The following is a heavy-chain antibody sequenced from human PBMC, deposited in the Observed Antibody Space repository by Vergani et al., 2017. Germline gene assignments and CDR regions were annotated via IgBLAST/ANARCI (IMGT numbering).Heavy chain of an antibody. CDR3: ARASVVRGVLQHSLPLYNWFDP. CDR2: INPSGGST. CDR1: GYTFTSYY. V-gene: IGHV1-46*01. D-gene: IGHD3-10*01. Sequence: QVQLVQSGAEVKKPGASVKVSCKASGYTFTSYYMHWVRQAPGQGLEWMGIINPSGGSTSYAQKFQGRVTMTRDTSTSTVYMELSSLRSEDTAVYYCARASVVRGVLQHSLPLYNWFDPWGQGTLVTVSS. J-gene: IGHJ5*02.